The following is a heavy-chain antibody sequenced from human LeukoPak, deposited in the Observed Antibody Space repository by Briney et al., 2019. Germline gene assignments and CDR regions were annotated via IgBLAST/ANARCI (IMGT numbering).Heavy chain of an antibody. CDR1: GFTFSSYG. V-gene: IGHV3-33*01. CDR2: IWYDGSNK. Sequence: GGSLRLSCAASGFTFSSYGMHWVRQAPGKGLDWVAVIWYDGSNKYYADSVKGRFTISRDNSKNTLYLQMNSLRAEDTAVYYCARDIAAAGTFYYYGMDVWGQGTTVTVSS. CDR3: ARDIAAAGTFYYYGMDV. J-gene: IGHJ6*02. D-gene: IGHD6-13*01.